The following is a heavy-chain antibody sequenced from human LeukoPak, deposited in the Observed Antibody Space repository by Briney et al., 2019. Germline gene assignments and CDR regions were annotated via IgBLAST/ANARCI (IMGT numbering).Heavy chain of an antibody. CDR1: GYSISSGYY. V-gene: IGHV4-38-2*01. J-gene: IGHJ4*02. CDR3: ARQTGSGLFILP. Sequence: SETLSLTCSFSGYSISSGYYWGWIRQPPGQGPEWIGNIYHSGSTYYNASLKSQVSISIDTSKNQFSLRLTSVTAAGTAVYYCARQTGSGLFILPGGQGTLVTVSS. CDR2: IYHSGST. D-gene: IGHD3/OR15-3a*01.